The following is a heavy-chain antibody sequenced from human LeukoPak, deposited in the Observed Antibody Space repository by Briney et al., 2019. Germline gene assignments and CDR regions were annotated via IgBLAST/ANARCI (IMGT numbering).Heavy chain of an antibody. V-gene: IGHV1-46*01. CDR3: ARAYSSGLVKFDP. D-gene: IGHD6-19*01. CDR2: INPSGGST. J-gene: IGHJ5*02. CDR1: GYTFTSYY. Sequence: ASVKVSCKASGYTFTSYYMHWVRQAPGQGLEWMGIINPSGGSTSYAQKFQGRVTMTRDTSTSTVYMELSSLRPEDTAVYYCARAYSSGLVKFDPWGQGTLVTVSS.